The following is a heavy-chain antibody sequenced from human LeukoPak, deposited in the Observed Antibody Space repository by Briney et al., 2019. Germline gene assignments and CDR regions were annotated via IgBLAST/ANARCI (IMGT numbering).Heavy chain of an antibody. D-gene: IGHD1-26*01. J-gene: IGHJ4*02. CDR1: GFTFSSYS. CDR3: AREDGATSLTSFDY. Sequence: GGSLRLSCAASGFTFSSYSMNWVRQAPGKGLEWVSSISSSSTYIYYADSVKGRFTISRDNSKNTLYLQMNSLRAEDTAVYYCAREDGATSLTSFDYWGQGTLVTVSS. CDR2: ISSSSTYI. V-gene: IGHV3-21*01.